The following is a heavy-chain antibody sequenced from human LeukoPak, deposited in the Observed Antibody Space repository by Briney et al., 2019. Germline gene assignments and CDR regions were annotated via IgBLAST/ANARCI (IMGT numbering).Heavy chain of an antibody. V-gene: IGHV3-23*01. CDR1: GFTFSSYA. J-gene: IGHJ5*02. D-gene: IGHD3-10*01. CDR2: ISGSGGST. Sequence: GGSLRLSCASSGFTFSSYAMSWVRQAPGKGLEWVSAISGSGGSTYYADSVKGRFIISRDNSKNTLYLQMNSLRAEDTAVYYCAKVDEETGVFWFDPWGQGTLVTVSS. CDR3: AKVDEETGVFWFDP.